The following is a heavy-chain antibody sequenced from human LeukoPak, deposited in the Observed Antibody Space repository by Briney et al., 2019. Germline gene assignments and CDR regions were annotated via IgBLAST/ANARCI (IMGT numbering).Heavy chain of an antibody. V-gene: IGHV4-39*07. Sequence: SETLSLTCTVSGGSISSSSYYWGWIRQPPGKGLEWIGSIYYSGSTYYNPSLKSRVTISVDTSKNQFSLKLSSVTAADTAVYYCARNIAVAGRHFDYWGQGTLVPVSS. D-gene: IGHD6-19*01. J-gene: IGHJ4*02. CDR3: ARNIAVAGRHFDY. CDR2: IYYSGST. CDR1: GGSISSSSYY.